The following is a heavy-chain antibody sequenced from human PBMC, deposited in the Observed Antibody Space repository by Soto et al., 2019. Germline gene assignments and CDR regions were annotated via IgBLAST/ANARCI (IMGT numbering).Heavy chain of an antibody. CDR3: ARDLGPTADYDFWSGPLDY. J-gene: IGHJ4*02. CDR1: GFTFSSYS. CDR2: ISSSSSYI. V-gene: IGHV3-21*01. Sequence: PGGSLRLSCAASGFTFSSYSMNWVRQAPGKGLDWVSSISSSSSYIYYADSVKGRFTISRDNAKNSLYLQMNSLRAEDTAVYYCARDLGPTADYDFWSGPLDYWGQGTLVTVSS. D-gene: IGHD3-3*01.